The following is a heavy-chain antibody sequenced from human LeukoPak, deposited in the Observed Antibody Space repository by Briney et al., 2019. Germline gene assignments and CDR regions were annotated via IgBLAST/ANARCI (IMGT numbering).Heavy chain of an antibody. Sequence: ASVKVSCKASGYTITSYDINWVRQATGQGLECMGWMNPNSGNTGYAQKFQGRVTMTRNTSISTAYMELSSLRSEDTAVYYCALSPGGEDFDYWGQGTLVTVSS. D-gene: IGHD3-16*01. CDR1: GYTITSYD. J-gene: IGHJ4*02. CDR2: MNPNSGNT. V-gene: IGHV1-8*01. CDR3: ALSPGGEDFDY.